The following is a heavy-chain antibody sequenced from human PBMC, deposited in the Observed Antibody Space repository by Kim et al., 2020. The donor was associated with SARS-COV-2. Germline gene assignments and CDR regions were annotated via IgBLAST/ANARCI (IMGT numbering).Heavy chain of an antibody. J-gene: IGHJ4*02. V-gene: IGHV3-48*04. CDR1: GFTFSSYS. Sequence: GGSLRLSCAASGFTFSSYSMNWVRQAPGKGLEWVSYISSSSSTIYYADSVKGRFTISRDNAKNSLYLQMNSLRAEDTAVYYCASVSITMVRGVFFWGQGTLVTVSS. CDR2: ISSSSSTI. CDR3: ASVSITMVRGVFF. D-gene: IGHD3-10*01.